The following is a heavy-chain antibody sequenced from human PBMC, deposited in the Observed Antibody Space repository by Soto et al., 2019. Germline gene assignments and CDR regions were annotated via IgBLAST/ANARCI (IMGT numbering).Heavy chain of an antibody. CDR3: ARGFDGSADY. CDR1: GCTFTSNA. CDR2: INGGDAIT. Sequence: ASVKVSCKASGCTFTSNAIHWMRQAPGQRLEWMGWINGGDAITRYSHNFQGRVTLTRDTSATTAYMELRGLRSEDTAVYYCARGFDGSADYWGQGTLVTVSS. V-gene: IGHV1-3*01. D-gene: IGHD3-10*01. J-gene: IGHJ4*02.